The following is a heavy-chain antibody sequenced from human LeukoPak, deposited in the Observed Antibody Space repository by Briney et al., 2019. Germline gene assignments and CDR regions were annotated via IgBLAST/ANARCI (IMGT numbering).Heavy chain of an antibody. CDR3: ARGGDWLFDY. Sequence: PSETLSLTCTVSGGSISSSSYYWGWIRQPPGKGLEWIGSIYYSGGTYYNPSLKSRVTISVDKSKNQFSLELNSVTAADTAVYYCARGGDWLFDYWGQGILVTVSS. J-gene: IGHJ4*02. CDR1: GGSISSSSYY. D-gene: IGHD2-21*02. V-gene: IGHV4-39*07. CDR2: IYYSGGT.